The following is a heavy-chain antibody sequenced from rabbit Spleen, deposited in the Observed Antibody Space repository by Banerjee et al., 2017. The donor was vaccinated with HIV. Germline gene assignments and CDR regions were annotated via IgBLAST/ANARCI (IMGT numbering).Heavy chain of an antibody. D-gene: IGHD1-1*01. CDR2: IYAGSSSST. CDR3: ASGYSDVYFTL. J-gene: IGHJ4*01. Sequence: QSLEESGGGLVKPGASLTLTCKASGFSFNSGYDMCWVRQAPGKGLEWIACIYAGSSSSTYSATWAKGRFTISKTSSTTVTLQMTSLTAADTATYFCASGYSDVYFTLWGPGTLVTVS. CDR1: GFSFNSGYD. V-gene: IGHV1S40*01.